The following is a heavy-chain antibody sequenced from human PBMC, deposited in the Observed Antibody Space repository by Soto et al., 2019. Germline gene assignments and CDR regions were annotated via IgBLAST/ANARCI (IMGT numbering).Heavy chain of an antibody. Sequence: SGKVACKASGDTFSSYAISWVRQAPGQGLEWMGGIIPIFGTANYAQKFQGRVTITADESTSTAYMELSSLRSEDTAVYSCAPEYYYASSGRNAFDIWGHGTMVPVS. CDR1: GDTFSSYA. D-gene: IGHD3-22*01. J-gene: IGHJ3*02. V-gene: IGHV1-69*13. CDR2: IIPIFGTA. CDR3: APEYYYASSGRNAFDI.